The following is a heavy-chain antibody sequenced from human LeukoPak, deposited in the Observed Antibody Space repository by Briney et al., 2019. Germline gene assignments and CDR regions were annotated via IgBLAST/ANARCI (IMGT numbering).Heavy chain of an antibody. CDR1: GFMFTSYW. CDR3: ARDLHSGSLYYYYYMDV. V-gene: IGHV3-7*01. J-gene: IGHJ6*03. Sequence: GGSLRLSCAASGFMFTSYWMSWVRQAPGKGLEWVANINQDGSAKYYVDSVKGRFTISRDNAKNSLYLQMNSLRAEDTAVYYCARDLHSGSLYYYYYMDVWGKGTTVTVSS. CDR2: INQDGSAK. D-gene: IGHD1-14*01.